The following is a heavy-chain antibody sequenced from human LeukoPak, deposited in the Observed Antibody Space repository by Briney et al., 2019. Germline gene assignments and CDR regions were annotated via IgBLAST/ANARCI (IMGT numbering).Heavy chain of an antibody. V-gene: IGHV3-21*01. Sequence: PGGSLRLSCAASGFTFSSYSMNWVRQAPGEGLEWVSSISSSSSYIYYADSVKGRFTISRDNAKNSLYLQMNSLRAEDTAVYYCARDRGIAAAGKDYFDYWGQGTLVTVSS. J-gene: IGHJ4*02. CDR2: ISSSSSYI. CDR1: GFTFSSYS. D-gene: IGHD6-13*01. CDR3: ARDRGIAAAGKDYFDY.